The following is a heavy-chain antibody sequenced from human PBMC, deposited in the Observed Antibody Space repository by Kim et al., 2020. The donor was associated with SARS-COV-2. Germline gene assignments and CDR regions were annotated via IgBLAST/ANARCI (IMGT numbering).Heavy chain of an antibody. Sequence: VKVSCKASGGTFSSYAISWVRQAPGQGLEWMGRIIPILGIANYAQKFQGRVTITADKSTSTAYMELSSLRSEDTAVYYCAREIVVVPAADDYYYYYGMDVWGQGTTVTVSS. D-gene: IGHD2-2*01. V-gene: IGHV1-69*04. CDR3: AREIVVVPAADDYYYYYGMDV. J-gene: IGHJ6*02. CDR1: GGTFSSYA. CDR2: IIPILGIA.